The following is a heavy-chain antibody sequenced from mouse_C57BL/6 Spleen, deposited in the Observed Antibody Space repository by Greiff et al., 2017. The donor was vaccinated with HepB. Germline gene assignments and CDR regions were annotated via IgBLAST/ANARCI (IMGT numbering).Heavy chain of an antibody. CDR2: ISNGGGST. D-gene: IGHD4-1*01. Sequence: EVHLVESGGGLVQPGGSLKLSCAASGFTFSDYYMYWVRQTPEKRLEWVAYISNGGGSTYYPDTVKGRFTISRDNAKNTLYLQMSRLKSEDTAMYYCARRSPWGYYFDYWGQGTTLTVSS. CDR3: ARRSPWGYYFDY. CDR1: GFTFSDYY. J-gene: IGHJ2*01. V-gene: IGHV5-12*01.